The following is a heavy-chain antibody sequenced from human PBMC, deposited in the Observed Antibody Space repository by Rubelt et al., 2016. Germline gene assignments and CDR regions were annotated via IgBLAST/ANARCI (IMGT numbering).Heavy chain of an antibody. D-gene: IGHD2-15*01. Sequence: SHSMNWVRQAPGKGLEWVSSISSSSSYIYYADSVKGRFTISRDNAKNSLYLQMNSLRAEDTALYYCAKATGYCGGGNCYDRRGWYFDLWGRGTLVTVSS. V-gene: IGHV3-21*04. CDR1: SHS. CDR3: AKATGYCGGGNCYDRRGWYFDL. J-gene: IGHJ2*01. CDR2: ISSSSSYI.